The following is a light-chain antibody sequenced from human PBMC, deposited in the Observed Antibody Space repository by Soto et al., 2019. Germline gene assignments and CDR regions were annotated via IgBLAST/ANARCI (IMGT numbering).Light chain of an antibody. Sequence: DIQMTQSPSSVSASVGDRVTITCRASQRINSWLAWYQQRPGKAPKLLIYAASSLESGVPSRFSGSGFGTDFTLTTSSLPPEDFATYYCQLATSLPPWTFGQGTKVEIK. V-gene: IGKV1-12*01. CDR1: QRINSW. J-gene: IGKJ1*01. CDR3: QLATSLPPWT. CDR2: AAS.